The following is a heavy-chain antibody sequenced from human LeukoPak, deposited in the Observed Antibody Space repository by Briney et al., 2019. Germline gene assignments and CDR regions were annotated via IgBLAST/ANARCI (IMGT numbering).Heavy chain of an antibody. Sequence: PGGSLRLSCAASGFTFSSYAMSWVRQAPGEGLEWVSAISGSGGSTYYADSVKGRFTISRDNSKNTLYPQMNSLRAEDTAVYYCAKDSNVYYCGGDCYWNNWFDPWGQGTLVTVSS. CDR2: ISGSGGST. CDR3: AKDSNVYYCGGDCYWNNWFDP. J-gene: IGHJ5*02. V-gene: IGHV3-23*01. CDR1: GFTFSSYA. D-gene: IGHD2-21*02.